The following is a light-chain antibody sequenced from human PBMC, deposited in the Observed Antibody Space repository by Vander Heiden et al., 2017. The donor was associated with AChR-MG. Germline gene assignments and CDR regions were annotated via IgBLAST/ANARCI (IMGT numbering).Light chain of an antibody. Sequence: DIQMTQSPSTLSASVGDRVTITCRASQSISSWLAWYQQKPGKAPKLLIYDASSLKSGVPSRFSGSGSGTEFTLTINSLQPDDFATYYCQQYNSYSPLTFGGGTKVEIK. J-gene: IGKJ4*01. CDR3: QQYNSYSPLT. CDR2: DAS. CDR1: QSISSW. V-gene: IGKV1-5*01.